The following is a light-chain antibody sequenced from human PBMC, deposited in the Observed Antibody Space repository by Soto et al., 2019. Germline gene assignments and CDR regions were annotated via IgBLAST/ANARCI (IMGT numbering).Light chain of an antibody. CDR2: GAS. V-gene: IGKV3-20*01. Sequence: EVVLTQSPGTLSLSPGERATLSCRASQSVSSSSLAWYQQKPGQAPRVFIYGASTRATGIPDRFSGSGSGTDFTLTISRLEPEDFAVYYCQQRGRSWITFGQGTRLEIK. J-gene: IGKJ5*01. CDR3: QQRGRSWIT. CDR1: QSVSSSS.